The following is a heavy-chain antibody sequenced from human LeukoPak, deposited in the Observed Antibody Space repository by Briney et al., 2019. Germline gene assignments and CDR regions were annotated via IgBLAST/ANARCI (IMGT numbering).Heavy chain of an antibody. D-gene: IGHD3-10*01. Sequence: KSSETLSLTCTVSGGSISSYYWSWIRQPPGKGLEWIGYIYHSGTTSYNPSLKSRVTISVDTSKNQFSLKLRSVTAADTAVYYCARGGLLWFVSWFDPWGQGILVTVSS. V-gene: IGHV4-59*01. J-gene: IGHJ5*02. CDR3: ARGGLLWFVSWFDP. CDR1: GGSISSYY. CDR2: IYHSGTT.